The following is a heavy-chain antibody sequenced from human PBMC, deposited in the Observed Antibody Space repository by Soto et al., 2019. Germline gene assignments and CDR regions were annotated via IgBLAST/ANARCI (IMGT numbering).Heavy chain of an antibody. CDR3: ARYRDYYGSGNYYNRIDF. Sequence: QVQLVQSGPEVKEPGSSVKLTCKVSGGIFNTYAISWLRQAPGQGLEWMGGIIPIFGTPNYAQRFQGRVTITAYESRSTAYMELSRLRSDVKAVYYCARYRDYYGSGNYYNRIDFWGQGTLVSVTS. CDR1: GGIFNTYA. V-gene: IGHV1-69*01. J-gene: IGHJ4*02. CDR2: IIPIFGTP. D-gene: IGHD3-10*01.